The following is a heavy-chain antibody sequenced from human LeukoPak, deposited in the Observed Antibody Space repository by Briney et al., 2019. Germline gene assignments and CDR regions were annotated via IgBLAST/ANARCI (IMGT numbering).Heavy chain of an antibody. V-gene: IGHV3-33*01. CDR1: GFTFSSYG. Sequence: GGSLRLSCAASGFTFSSYGMYWVRQAPGKGLEWVAVMWYDGSTKYYADSVKGRFTISRDNSKNTLYLQMDSLRAEDTAVYYCARDGAASTYFDNWGAGALVTVSS. CDR3: ARDGAASTYFDN. CDR2: MWYDGSTK. D-gene: IGHD4/OR15-4a*01. J-gene: IGHJ4*02.